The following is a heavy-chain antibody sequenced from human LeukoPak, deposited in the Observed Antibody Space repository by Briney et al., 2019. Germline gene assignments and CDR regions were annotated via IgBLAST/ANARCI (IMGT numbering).Heavy chain of an antibody. CDR1: GYTLTSYG. Sequence: ASVKVSCKASGYTLTSYGISWVRQAPGQGLEWMGWISAYNGNTNYAQKLQGRVTMTTDTSTSTAYMELRSLRSDDTAVYYCARVVGAFVVVPAAIDYWGQGTLVTVSS. D-gene: IGHD2-2*01. CDR3: ARVVGAFVVVPAAIDY. CDR2: ISAYNGNT. V-gene: IGHV1-18*01. J-gene: IGHJ4*02.